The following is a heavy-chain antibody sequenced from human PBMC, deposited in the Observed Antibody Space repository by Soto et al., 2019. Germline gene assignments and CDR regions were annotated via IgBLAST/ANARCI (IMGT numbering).Heavy chain of an antibody. D-gene: IGHD6-13*01. CDR3: AKGLFKQLGGFNGMDV. J-gene: IGHJ6*01. Sequence: VRSLRLSCASSVFTFSSYAMSCVRHSPGKWLEWVSAISGSGGSTYYADSVKGRFTISRDNYKNTLYLQMNSLRAEDTAVYYCAKGLFKQLGGFNGMDVWGQGTTVTLSS. CDR1: VFTFSSYA. V-gene: IGHV3-23*01. CDR2: ISGSGGST.